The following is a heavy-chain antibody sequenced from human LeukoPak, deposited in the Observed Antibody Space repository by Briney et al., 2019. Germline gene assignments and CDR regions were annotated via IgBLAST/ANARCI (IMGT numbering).Heavy chain of an antibody. V-gene: IGHV3-11*05. CDR2: ISSSSSYT. CDR3: ARGYGDNPLDY. J-gene: IGHJ4*02. D-gene: IGHD4-17*01. Sequence: GGSPRLPCAASGFTFSDYYMSWIRQAPGKGLEWVSYISSSSSYTNYADSVKGRFTISRDNAKNSLYLQMNSLRAEDTAVYYCARGYGDNPLDYWGQGTLVTVSS. CDR1: GFTFSDYY.